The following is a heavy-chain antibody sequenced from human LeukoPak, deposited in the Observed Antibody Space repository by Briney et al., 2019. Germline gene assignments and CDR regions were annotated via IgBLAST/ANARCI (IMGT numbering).Heavy chain of an antibody. CDR1: GYSISSGYY. V-gene: IGHV4-38-2*02. CDR2: IYHSGST. CDR3: ARDPSGSAYDY. J-gene: IGHJ4*02. D-gene: IGHD1-26*01. Sequence: SETLSLTCTVSGYSISSGYYWGWIRQPPGKGPEWIGSIYHSGSTYYNPSLKSRVTISVDTSKNQFSLKLSSVTAADTAVYYCARDPSGSAYDYWGQGTLVTVSS.